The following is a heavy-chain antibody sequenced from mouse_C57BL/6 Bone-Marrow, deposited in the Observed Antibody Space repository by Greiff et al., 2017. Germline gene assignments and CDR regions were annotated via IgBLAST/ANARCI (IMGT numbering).Heavy chain of an antibody. V-gene: IGHV1-52*01. Sequence: VQLQQPGAELVRPGSSVKLSCKASGYTFTSYWMHWVKQRPIQGLEWIGNLAPSDSETHYNQKFKDKATLTVDTSSSTAYMQLSSLTSEDSAVYYCARFGGYGYWYVDVWGTGTTVTVSS. CDR2: LAPSDSET. CDR3: ARFGGYGYWYVDV. J-gene: IGHJ1*03. CDR1: GYTFTSYW. D-gene: IGHD2-10*02.